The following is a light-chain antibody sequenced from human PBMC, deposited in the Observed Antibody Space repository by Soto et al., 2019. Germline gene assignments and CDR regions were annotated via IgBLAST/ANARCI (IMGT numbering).Light chain of an antibody. V-gene: IGKV1-5*03. Sequence: DTQMTQSPSTLSASVGDRVTITCRASQSIGSWLAWYQQKPGKAPKLLIYKTSILENGVPSRFSGSGSGTEFTLSISSLQPDDFATYYCQQYSSYSWTFGQGTKVDI. CDR2: KTS. CDR1: QSIGSW. J-gene: IGKJ1*01. CDR3: QQYSSYSWT.